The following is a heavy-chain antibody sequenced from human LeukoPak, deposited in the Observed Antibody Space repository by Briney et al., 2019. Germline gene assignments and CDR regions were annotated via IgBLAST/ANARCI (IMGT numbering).Heavy chain of an antibody. D-gene: IGHD6-19*01. CDR3: AKYMSSGY. J-gene: IGHJ4*02. Sequence: GRSLRLSCAASGFTFSSYGMHWVRRAPGKGLEWVAVISYDGSNKYYADPVKGQLTISRDNSKNTLYLQMNSLRAEDTAVYYCAKYMSSGYWGQGTLVTVSS. CDR1: GFTFSSYG. CDR2: ISYDGSNK. V-gene: IGHV3-30*18.